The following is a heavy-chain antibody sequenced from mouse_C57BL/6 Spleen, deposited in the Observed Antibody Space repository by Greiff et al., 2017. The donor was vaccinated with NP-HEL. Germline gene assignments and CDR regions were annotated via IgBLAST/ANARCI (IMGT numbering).Heavy chain of an antibody. D-gene: IGHD4-1*01. CDR3: ARDQTGTPWFAY. CDR2: ISYDGSN. Sequence: ESGPGLVKPSQSLSLTCSVTGYSITSGYYWNWIRQFPGNKLEWMGYISYDGSNNYNPSLKNRISITRDTSKNQFFLKLNSVTTEDTATYYCARDQTGTPWFAYWGQGTLVTVSA. CDR1: GYSITSGYY. V-gene: IGHV3-6*01. J-gene: IGHJ3*01.